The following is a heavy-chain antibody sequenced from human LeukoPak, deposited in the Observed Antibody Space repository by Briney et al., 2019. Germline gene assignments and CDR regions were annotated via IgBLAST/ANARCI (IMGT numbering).Heavy chain of an antibody. J-gene: IGHJ6*03. V-gene: IGHV1-2*02. D-gene: IGHD3-10*01. CDR1: GYTFTGYY. CDR3: AREMSLTMVRGEDYYYYYMDV. CDR2: INPNSGGT. Sequence: ASVKVSCKASGYTFTGYYMHWVRQAPGQGLEWMGWINPNSGGTNYAQKFQGRVTMTRDTSISTAYMELSRPRSDDTAVYYCAREMSLTMVRGEDYYYYYMDVWGKGTTVTVSS.